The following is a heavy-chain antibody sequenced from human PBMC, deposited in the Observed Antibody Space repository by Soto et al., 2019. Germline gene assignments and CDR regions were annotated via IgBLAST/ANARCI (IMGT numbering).Heavy chain of an antibody. Sequence: QVQLVESGGGLVQPGGSLRLSCAASGFTFSDYGIHWVRQAPGKGLEWVAVISYDGRTTYYADSVKGRFTISRDNSKNTLYLQMNSLRADDTAVYYCAKDRHPVYIWGSDYWGQGTLVTVS. J-gene: IGHJ4*02. CDR1: GFTFSDYG. D-gene: IGHD3-16*01. CDR2: ISYDGRTT. CDR3: AKDRHPVYIWGSDY. V-gene: IGHV3-30*18.